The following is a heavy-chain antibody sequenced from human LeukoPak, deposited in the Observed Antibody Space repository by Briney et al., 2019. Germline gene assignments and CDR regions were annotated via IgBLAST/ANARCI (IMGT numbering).Heavy chain of an antibody. CDR3: AKDYIAAAGTDYYYGMDV. Sequence: SLRLSCAASAFTFDDYAMHWVRQAPGKGLEWVSGISWNSGSIGYADSVKGRFTISRDNAKNSLYLQMNSLRAEDTALYYCAKDYIAAAGTDYYYGMDVWGQGTTVTVSS. J-gene: IGHJ6*02. D-gene: IGHD6-13*01. CDR2: ISWNSGSI. CDR1: AFTFDDYA. V-gene: IGHV3-9*01.